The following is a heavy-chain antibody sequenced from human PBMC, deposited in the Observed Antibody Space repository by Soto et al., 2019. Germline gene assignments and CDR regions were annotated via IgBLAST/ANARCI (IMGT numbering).Heavy chain of an antibody. Sequence: SETLSLTCAVYGGSFSGYYWSWIRQPPGKGLEWIGEINHSGSTNYNPSLKSRVTISVDTSKNQFSLKLSSVTAADTAVYYCARPPNKRAGSYGAIWGQGTVVTVSS. CDR3: ARPPNKRAGSYGAI. CDR2: INHSGST. J-gene: IGHJ3*02. CDR1: GGSFSGYY. D-gene: IGHD3-10*01. V-gene: IGHV4-34*01.